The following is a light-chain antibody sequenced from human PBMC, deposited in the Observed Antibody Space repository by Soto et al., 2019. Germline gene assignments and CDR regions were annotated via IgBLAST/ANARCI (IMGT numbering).Light chain of an antibody. J-gene: IGKJ1*01. Sequence: PGERATLSCRASQSISSTYLAWFQQKPGQAPRLLIYGSSSRATGIPDRFSGSGSGTDFSLTISRLEPEDFAVYYCQQYGSSPRTFGQGTKVEIK. CDR2: GSS. CDR3: QQYGSSPRT. CDR1: QSISSTY. V-gene: IGKV3-20*01.